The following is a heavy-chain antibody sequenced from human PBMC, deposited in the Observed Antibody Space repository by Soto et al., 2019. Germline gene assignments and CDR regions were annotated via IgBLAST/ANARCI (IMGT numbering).Heavy chain of an antibody. V-gene: IGHV1-18*01. CDR1: GYTFTSYG. J-gene: IGHJ4*02. CDR3: ARKDYYDSSGYRRDFDY. Sequence: GASVKLSCKASGYTFTSYGISWVRQASGQGLEWMGWISAYNGNTNYAQKLQGRVTMTTDTSTSTAYMELRSLRSDDTAVYYCARKDYYDSSGYRRDFDYWGQGTLVTVSS. D-gene: IGHD3-22*01. CDR2: ISAYNGNT.